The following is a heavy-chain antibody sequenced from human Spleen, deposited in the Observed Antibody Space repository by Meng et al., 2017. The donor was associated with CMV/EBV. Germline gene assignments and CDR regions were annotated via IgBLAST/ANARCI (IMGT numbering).Heavy chain of an antibody. D-gene: IGHD2-2*01. CDR2: ISYDGSNK. CDR3: ARDMKSVVVPAAPDY. V-gene: IGHV3-30*04. Sequence: GGSLRLSCAASKFTFSYFAMHWVRQAPGKGLEWLAVISYDGSNKYYADSVKGRFTVSRDNSKNTLYLQINSLRREDTAVYYCARDMKSVVVPAAPDYWGQGTLVTVSS. CDR1: KFTFSYFA. J-gene: IGHJ4*02.